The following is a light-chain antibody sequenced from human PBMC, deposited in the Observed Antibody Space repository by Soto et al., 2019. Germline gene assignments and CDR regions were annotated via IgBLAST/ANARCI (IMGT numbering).Light chain of an antibody. CDR1: QSVSRGH. V-gene: IGKV3-20*01. J-gene: IGKJ2*03. Sequence: EIVWTQSPGTMSLSPCDGVTLSCRTSQSVSRGHLAWYQQRPGQAPRLLIYGACSRATGIADRFSGSGSVTDFTLTISRLEPEDFAVYFCQQYGNSPPFSFGQGTKLEI. CDR3: QQYGNSPPFS. CDR2: GAC.